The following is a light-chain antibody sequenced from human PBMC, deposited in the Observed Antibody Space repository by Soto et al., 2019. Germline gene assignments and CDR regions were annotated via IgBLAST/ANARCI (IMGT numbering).Light chain of an antibody. Sequence: LVLTQSPGSLSLSVGERATFSCRDSQTISGTYLAWYKQKPGQAPRLLLFGASSRATGVTDRFSGSGSGTDFTLTLSRLETEDSAVYYCQHYGNSLITFGQGTRLELK. CDR3: QHYGNSLIT. CDR1: QTISGTY. J-gene: IGKJ5*01. V-gene: IGKV3-20*01. CDR2: GAS.